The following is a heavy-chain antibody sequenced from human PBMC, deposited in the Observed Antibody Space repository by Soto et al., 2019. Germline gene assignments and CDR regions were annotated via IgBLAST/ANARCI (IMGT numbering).Heavy chain of an antibody. CDR2: IRNKANSYST. Sequence: EVQLVESGGGLVQPGGSLRLSCAASGFTFSDHYMDWVRQAPGKGLEWVGRIRNKANSYSTEYAASVKGRFTISRDESKDSLYLQLNSLRTEDTAVYYCARAGVAGYRYFDSWGQGTLVTVSS. J-gene: IGHJ5*01. CDR3: ARAGVAGYRYFDS. CDR1: GFTFSDHY. D-gene: IGHD6-19*01. V-gene: IGHV3-72*01.